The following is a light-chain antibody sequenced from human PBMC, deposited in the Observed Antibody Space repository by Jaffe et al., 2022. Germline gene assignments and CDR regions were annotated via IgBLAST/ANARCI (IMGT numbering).Light chain of an antibody. CDR2: EKS. CDR3: GTWDFSLRAYV. V-gene: IGLV1-51*02. CDR1: SSNIVNNY. Sequence: QSVLTQPPSVSAAPGQKVTISCSGGSSNIVNNYVSWYQQFPGAAPKLLMYEKSKRPSGIPDRFSGSESGTSATLDITGLQTGDEADYYCGTWDFSLRAYVFGTGTKVTVL. J-gene: IGLJ1*01.